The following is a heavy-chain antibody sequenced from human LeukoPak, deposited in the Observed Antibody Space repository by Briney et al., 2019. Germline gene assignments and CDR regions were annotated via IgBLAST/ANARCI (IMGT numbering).Heavy chain of an antibody. CDR3: ARDPVVPATSMQFDWYFDL. CDR1: RGSISSRSYY. D-gene: IGHD2-21*02. J-gene: IGHJ2*01. Sequence: SETLSLTCAVSRGSISSRSYYWGWIRQPPGKGLEWIGSISHSGSPYYNPSLKSRVTISVHTSKNQFSLKLSSVTAADTAVYYCARDPVVPATSMQFDWYFDLWGRGTLVTVSS. V-gene: IGHV4-39*07. CDR2: ISHSGSP.